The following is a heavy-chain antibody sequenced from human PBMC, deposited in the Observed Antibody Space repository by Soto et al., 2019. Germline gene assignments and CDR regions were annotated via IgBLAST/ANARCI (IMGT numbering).Heavy chain of an antibody. CDR1: GFTFNDYS. D-gene: IGHD3-10*01. Sequence: SGGSLRLSCEASGFTFNDYSMDWVRQAPEKGLEWVSSISSSGTYIYYADSVKGRFAISRDNANNVMYLQMDTLRAEDTAVYYCVRAGNVFDVHYYGMDLWGQGNTVTGSS. CDR2: ISSSGTYI. V-gene: IGHV3-21*01. J-gene: IGHJ6*02. CDR3: VRAGNVFDVHYYGMDL.